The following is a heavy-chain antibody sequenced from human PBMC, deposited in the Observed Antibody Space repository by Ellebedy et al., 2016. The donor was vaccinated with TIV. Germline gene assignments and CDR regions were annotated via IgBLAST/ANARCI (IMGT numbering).Heavy chain of an antibody. CDR1: GGTFSSYA. V-gene: IGHV1-69*06. CDR2: IIPIFGTA. D-gene: IGHD6-19*01. J-gene: IGHJ4*02. Sequence: ASVKVSCKASGGTFSSYAISWVRQAPGQGLEWMGGIIPIFGTANYAHKFQGRVTITADKSTSTAYMALSSLRSEETAVYYCARAGHSAGIAVAGKFGYWGQGTLVTVSS. CDR3: ARAGHSAGIAVAGKFGY.